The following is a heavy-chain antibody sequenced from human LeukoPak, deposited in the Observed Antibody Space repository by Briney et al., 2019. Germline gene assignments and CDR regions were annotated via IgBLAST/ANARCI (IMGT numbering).Heavy chain of an antibody. D-gene: IGHD3-22*01. CDR3: ARDSGGAYYYDSSGSTYDY. CDR2: ISSSSSYI. Sequence: GGSLRLSCAASGFTFSSYSMNWVRQAPGQGLEWVSSISSSSSYIYYADSVKGRFTISRDNAKNSLYLQMNSLRAEDTAVYYCARDSGGAYYYDSSGSTYDYWGQGTLVTVSS. J-gene: IGHJ4*02. V-gene: IGHV3-21*01. CDR1: GFTFSSYS.